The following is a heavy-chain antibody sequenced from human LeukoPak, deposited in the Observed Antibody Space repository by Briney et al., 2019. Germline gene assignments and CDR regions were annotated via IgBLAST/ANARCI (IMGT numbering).Heavy chain of an antibody. V-gene: IGHV4-59*08. CDR1: GGSISSYY. D-gene: IGHD5-12*01. CDR2: IYYSGST. J-gene: IGHJ4*02. CDR3: ARFSGYDSAFDY. Sequence: SETLSLTFTVSGGSISSYYWSWIRQPPGKGLEWIGYIYYSGSTNYNPSLKSRVTISVDTSKNQFSLKLSSVTAADTAVYYCARFSGYDSAFDYWGQGTLVPVSS.